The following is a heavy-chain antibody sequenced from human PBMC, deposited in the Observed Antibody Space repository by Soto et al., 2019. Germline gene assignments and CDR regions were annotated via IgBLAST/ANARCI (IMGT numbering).Heavy chain of an antibody. J-gene: IGHJ4*02. CDR3: AMALSDSSGYAFDY. D-gene: IGHD3-22*01. Sequence: EVQLLESGGGLVQPGGSLRLSCAASGFTFSSYAMSWVRQAPGKGLEWVSAISGSGVTTYYADSVRGRFTISRDNSKSTLYLQMNGLSAEDTAVYYCAMALSDSSGYAFDYWGQGTLVTVSS. V-gene: IGHV3-23*01. CDR2: ISGSGVTT. CDR1: GFTFSSYA.